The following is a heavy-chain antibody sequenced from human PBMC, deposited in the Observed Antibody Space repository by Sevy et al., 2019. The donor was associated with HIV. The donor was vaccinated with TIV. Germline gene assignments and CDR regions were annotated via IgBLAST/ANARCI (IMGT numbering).Heavy chain of an antibody. D-gene: IGHD6-19*01. CDR1: GFTFSSYE. CDR3: ARDRQGITVAGTAIDY. CDR2: ITLSGSSL. V-gene: IGHV3-48*03. J-gene: IGHJ4*02. Sequence: GGSLRLSCAASGFTFSSYEMNWVRQAPGKGLEWISYITLSGSSLYYADSVKGRFTISRDNAKNSLYLQMNSLRAEDTAVYYCARDRQGITVAGTAIDYWGQGTLVNVSS.